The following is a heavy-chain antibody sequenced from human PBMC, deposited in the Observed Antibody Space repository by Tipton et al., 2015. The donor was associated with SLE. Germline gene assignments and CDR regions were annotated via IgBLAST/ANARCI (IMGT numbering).Heavy chain of an antibody. V-gene: IGHV4-61*02. Sequence: TLSLTCTVSGGSITSGSYYWSWIRQPAGKGLEWIGRVFATGSTYYNPSLKSRVTMSLDTSKNQFSLKLTSVTAADTAVYYCARDTAHYGSGDGAFDIWGQGTMVTVSS. D-gene: IGHD3-10*01. J-gene: IGHJ3*02. CDR2: VFATGST. CDR3: ARDTAHYGSGDGAFDI. CDR1: GGSITSGSYY.